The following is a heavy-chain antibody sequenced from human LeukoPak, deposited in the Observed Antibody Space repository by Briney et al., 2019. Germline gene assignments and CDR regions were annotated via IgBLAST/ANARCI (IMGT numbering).Heavy chain of an antibody. CDR2: INSDGSST. J-gene: IGHJ4*02. CDR3: ARRIGTYDSSGYYPDYFDY. CDR1: GFTFSSYW. Sequence: GGSLRLSCAASGFTFSSYWMHWVRQAPGKGLVWVSRINSDGSSTSYADSVKGRFTISRDNAKNTLYLQMNSLRAEDTAVYYCARRIGTYDSSGYYPDYFDYWGQGTLVTVSS. D-gene: IGHD3-22*01. V-gene: IGHV3-74*01.